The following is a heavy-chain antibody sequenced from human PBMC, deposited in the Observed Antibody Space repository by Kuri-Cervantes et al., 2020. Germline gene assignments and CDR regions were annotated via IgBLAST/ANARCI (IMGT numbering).Heavy chain of an antibody. Sequence: LSLTCAASGFTFSSYGMHWVRQAPGKGLEWVAVIWYDGSNKYYADSVKGRFTISRDNSKNTLYLQMNSLRAEDTAVYYCARDRKPGGYYYYGMDVWGQGTTVTVSS. CDR3: ARDRKPGGYYYYGMDV. V-gene: IGHV3-33*01. CDR1: GFTFSSYG. D-gene: IGHD3-10*01. CDR2: IWYDGSNK. J-gene: IGHJ6*02.